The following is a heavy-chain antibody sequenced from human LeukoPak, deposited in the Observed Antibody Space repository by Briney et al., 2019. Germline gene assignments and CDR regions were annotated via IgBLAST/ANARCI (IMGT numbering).Heavy chain of an antibody. D-gene: IGHD2-8*01. CDR1: GFTFSSYS. Sequence: PGGSLRLSXAASGFTFSSYSMNWVGQAPGKGLEWVSSISSSSSYIYYADSVKGRFTISRDNAKNSLYLQMNSLRAEDTAVYYCARANGDFTHYYYMDVWGKGTTVTVSS. J-gene: IGHJ6*03. V-gene: IGHV3-21*01. CDR3: ARANGDFTHYYYMDV. CDR2: ISSSSSYI.